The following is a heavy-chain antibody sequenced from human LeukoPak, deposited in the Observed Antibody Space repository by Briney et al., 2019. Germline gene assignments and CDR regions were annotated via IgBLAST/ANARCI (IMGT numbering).Heavy chain of an antibody. J-gene: IGHJ4*02. D-gene: IGHD3-10*01. CDR2: IRYDGSNK. V-gene: IGHV3-30*02. CDR1: GFTFSSYG. Sequence: GGSLRLSCAASGFTFSSYGMHWVRQAPGKGLEWVAFIRYDGSNKYYADSVKGRFTISRDNSKNTLYLQMNSLRAEDTAVYYCAKDLRGSETAGIDYWGQGTLVTVSP. CDR3: AKDLRGSETAGIDY.